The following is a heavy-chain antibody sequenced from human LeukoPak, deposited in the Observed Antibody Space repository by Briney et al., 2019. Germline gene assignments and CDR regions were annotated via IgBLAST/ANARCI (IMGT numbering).Heavy chain of an antibody. J-gene: IGHJ6*02. V-gene: IGHV1-2*02. Sequence: GASVKVSCKASGYTFTGYYMHWVRQAPGQGLEWIGWSNPNSGGTNYAQKFQGRVTMTRDTSISTAYMELSRLRSDDAAVYYCARGKSSSWYGDYYYGMDVWGQGTTVTVSS. D-gene: IGHD6-13*01. CDR2: SNPNSGGT. CDR1: GYTFTGYY. CDR3: ARGKSSSWYGDYYYGMDV.